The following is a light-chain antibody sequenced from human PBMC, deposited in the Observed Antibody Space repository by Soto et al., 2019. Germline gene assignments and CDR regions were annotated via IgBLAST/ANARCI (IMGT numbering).Light chain of an antibody. CDR2: GAS. J-gene: IGKJ1*01. Sequence: DIQMTQSPSSLSASVGDRVTITCRASQGISDYLAWYQQKPGKVPKVLIYGASTLQSGVPSRFSGSGSGTEFTLTISSLQPDDSASYHCQQYNSSPWTFGQGTKVDI. CDR3: QQYNSSPWT. V-gene: IGKV1-27*01. CDR1: QGISDY.